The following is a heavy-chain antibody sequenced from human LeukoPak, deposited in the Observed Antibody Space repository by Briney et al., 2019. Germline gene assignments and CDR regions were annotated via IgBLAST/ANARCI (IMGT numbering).Heavy chain of an antibody. CDR1: GFTFSSYP. J-gene: IGHJ4*02. CDR3: ARREYSHGYDY. D-gene: IGHD5-18*01. V-gene: IGHV3-30-3*01. CDR2: ISNDGSNR. Sequence: GGSLRLSCAASGFTFSSYPMQWVRQAPGKGLEWVAVISNDGSNRYYADSVKGRFTISRDNSKNTLYLQMNSLRAEDTAVYYCARREYSHGYDYWGQGTLVTVSS.